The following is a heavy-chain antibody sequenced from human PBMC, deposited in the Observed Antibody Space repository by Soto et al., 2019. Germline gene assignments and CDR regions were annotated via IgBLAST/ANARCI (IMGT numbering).Heavy chain of an antibody. Sequence: SETLSLTCTVSGASVSSGSNYWSWIRQPPXKALECIGYISYSGSTNYKPSLKSRVTISVDTSKNQFSLKLSSVTAADTAVYYCARVQGVAATYCYGMDVWGQGTTVTVSS. CDR3: ARVQGVAATYCYGMDV. J-gene: IGHJ6*02. CDR1: GASVSSGSNY. V-gene: IGHV4-61*01. CDR2: ISYSGST. D-gene: IGHD2-15*01.